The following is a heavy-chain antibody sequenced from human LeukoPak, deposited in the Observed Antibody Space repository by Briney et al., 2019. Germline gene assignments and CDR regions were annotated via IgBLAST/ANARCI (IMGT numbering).Heavy chain of an antibody. Sequence: GGSLRLSCAASGFTFSSYGMHWVRQAPGKGLEWVALIWYDGSNTYYADSVKGRFTISRDNSKNTLYLQMNSLGAEDTAVYYCAKMVGALDAFDIWGQGTMVTVSS. D-gene: IGHD1-26*01. CDR1: GFTFSSYG. CDR3: AKMVGALDAFDI. V-gene: IGHV3-33*06. CDR2: IWYDGSNT. J-gene: IGHJ3*02.